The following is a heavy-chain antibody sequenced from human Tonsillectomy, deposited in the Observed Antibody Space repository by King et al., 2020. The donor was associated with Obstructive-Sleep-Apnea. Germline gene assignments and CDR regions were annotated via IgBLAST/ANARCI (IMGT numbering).Heavy chain of an antibody. V-gene: IGHV1-69*01. Sequence: VQLVQSGAEVKKPGSSVKVSCKASGGTFSSYAISWVRQAPGQGLEWMGGIIPIFGTANYAQKFQGRVTITADESTSTAYRELSNLRSEDAAVYYCARRGYDFWSDNIPHGGYYYCGMDVWGQGTTVTVSS. J-gene: IGHJ6*02. CDR3: ARRGYDFWSDNIPHGGYYYCGMDV. CDR2: IIPIFGTA. D-gene: IGHD3-3*01. CDR1: GGTFSSYA.